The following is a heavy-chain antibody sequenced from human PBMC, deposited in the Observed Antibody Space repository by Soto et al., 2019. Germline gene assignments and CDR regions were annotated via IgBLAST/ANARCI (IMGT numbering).Heavy chain of an antibody. CDR3: ARAPNSYYAVWRGYYPDWFDP. CDR2: TYYRSKWYN. Sequence: SQTRSLTCAISGDSVTSNSAAWNWIRQSPSRGLEWLGRTYYRSKWYNDYAVSVKSRITINPDTSKNQFSLQLNSVTSEDTAVYYCARAPNSYYAVWRGYYPDWFDPWGQGTLGTVAS. V-gene: IGHV6-1*01. D-gene: IGHD3-3*01. J-gene: IGHJ5*02. CDR1: GDSVTSNSAA.